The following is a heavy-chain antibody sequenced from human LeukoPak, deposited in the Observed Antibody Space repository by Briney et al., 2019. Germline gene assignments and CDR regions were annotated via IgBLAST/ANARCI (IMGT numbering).Heavy chain of an antibody. D-gene: IGHD2-15*01. Sequence: GGSLRLSCAASGFTISSYWMNWVRQAPGKGLVWVSRINSGGSSTTYADSVKGRFTISRDNAKNTLYLQMNSLRAEDTAVYYCATSTYRSGGSCYYRTFQYWGQGTLVTVSS. V-gene: IGHV3-74*01. CDR2: INSGGSST. CDR1: GFTISSYW. J-gene: IGHJ4*02. CDR3: ATSTYRSGGSCYYRTFQY.